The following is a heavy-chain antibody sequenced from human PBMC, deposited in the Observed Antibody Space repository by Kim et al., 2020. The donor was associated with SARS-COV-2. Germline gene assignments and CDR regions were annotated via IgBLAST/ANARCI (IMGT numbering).Heavy chain of an antibody. V-gene: IGHV4-39*07. CDR1: GGSISSSSYY. CDR2: IYYSGST. D-gene: IGHD3-10*02. CDR3: ARDGLLFGELLPVY. J-gene: IGHJ4*02. Sequence: SETLSLTCTVSGGSISSSSYYWGWIRQPPGKGLEWIGSIYYSGSTYYNPSLKSRVTISVDTSKNQFSLKLSSVTAADTAVYYCARDGLLFGELLPVYWGQGTLVTVSS.